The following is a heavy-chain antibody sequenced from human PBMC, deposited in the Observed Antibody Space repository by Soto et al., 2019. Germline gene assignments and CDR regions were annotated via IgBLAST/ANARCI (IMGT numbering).Heavy chain of an antibody. V-gene: IGHV1-2*02. CDR3: ARSSILMVYARDY. CDR2: INPNSRGT. CDR1: GYTFTGYY. J-gene: IGHJ4*02. Sequence: SVKVSCKASGYTFTGYYMHWVRQAPVQWLELMRLINPNSRGTNYAQKVQVRVTMTRDTSISTAYMELSRLTSHDTPVYYCARSSILMVYARDYRGKGTLVTVS. D-gene: IGHD2-8*01.